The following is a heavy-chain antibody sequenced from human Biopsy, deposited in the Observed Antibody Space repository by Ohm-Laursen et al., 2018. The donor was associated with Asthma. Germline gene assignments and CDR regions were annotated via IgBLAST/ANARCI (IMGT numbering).Heavy chain of an antibody. Sequence: SLRLSCAAYGFTFGDYCMSWVRQAPGKGLEWVSYISSSSSTIYYADSVKGRFTISRDNAKNSLYLQMNSLRDEDTAVYYCARDAVYCGGDCYSLLEYYYYYYGMDVWGQGTTVTVSS. CDR1: GFTFGDYC. V-gene: IGHV3-48*02. D-gene: IGHD2-21*02. J-gene: IGHJ6*02. CDR2: ISSSSSTI. CDR3: ARDAVYCGGDCYSLLEYYYYYYGMDV.